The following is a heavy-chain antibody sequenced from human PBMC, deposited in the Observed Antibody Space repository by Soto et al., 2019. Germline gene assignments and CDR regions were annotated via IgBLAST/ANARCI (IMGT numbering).Heavy chain of an antibody. J-gene: IGHJ6*02. D-gene: IGHD5-18*01. Sequence: ASVKVSCKVSGYGLTVLSMHWVRQAPGKGLEWMGGFDPEDGETIYAQKFQGRVTMTEDTSTDTAYMELSSLRSEDTAVYYCATSRIQLWLWPYYYGMDVWGQGTTVTVSS. CDR1: GYGLTVLS. V-gene: IGHV1-24*01. CDR2: FDPEDGET. CDR3: ATSRIQLWLWPYYYGMDV.